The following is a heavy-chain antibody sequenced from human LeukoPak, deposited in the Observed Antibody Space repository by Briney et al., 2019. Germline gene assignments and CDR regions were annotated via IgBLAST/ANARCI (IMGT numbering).Heavy chain of an antibody. D-gene: IGHD5-24*01. V-gene: IGHV1-2*02. CDR3: ARVAIEMASWFDP. Sequence: ASVKISCKASGYTFTGYHMHWVRQAPGQGLEWMGWINPNSGDTNYAQKFQGRVTMTRDTSISTAYMELSRLRSDDTAVYYCARVAIEMASWFDPWGQGTLVTVSS. J-gene: IGHJ5*02. CDR1: GYTFTGYH. CDR2: INPNSGDT.